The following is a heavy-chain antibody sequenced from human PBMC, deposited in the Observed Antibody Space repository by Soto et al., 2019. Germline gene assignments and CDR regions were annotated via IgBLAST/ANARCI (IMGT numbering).Heavy chain of an antibody. CDR3: ARESEDLTSNFDY. CDR1: GFTFTRYS. V-gene: IGHV3-21*06. J-gene: IGHJ4*02. CDR2: ISSTTNYI. Sequence: GSLRLSCAASGFTFTRYSMNWVRQAPGKRLEWVSSISSTTNYIYYGDSMKGRFTISRDNAKNSLYLEMNSLRAEDTAVYCCARESEDLTSNFDYWGQGTLVTVSS.